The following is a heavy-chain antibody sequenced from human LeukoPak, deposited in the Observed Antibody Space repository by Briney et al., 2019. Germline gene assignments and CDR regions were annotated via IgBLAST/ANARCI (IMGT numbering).Heavy chain of an antibody. CDR3: AKDQDIAAADYYFDY. V-gene: IGHV3-30*18. Sequence: GGSLRLSCAASGFTFSSYGMHWVRQAPGKGLEWVAVISYDGNNRYSADSVKGRFTISRDNSKNTLYLQMNSLRAEDTAVYYCAKDQDIAAADYYFDYWGQGTLVTASS. CDR2: ISYDGNNR. D-gene: IGHD6-13*01. J-gene: IGHJ4*02. CDR1: GFTFSSYG.